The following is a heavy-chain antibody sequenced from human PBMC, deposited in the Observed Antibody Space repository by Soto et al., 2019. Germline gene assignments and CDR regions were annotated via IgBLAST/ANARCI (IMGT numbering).Heavy chain of an antibody. CDR1: GYSFSNYW. J-gene: IGHJ4*02. Sequence: DVQLVQSGAEVKKPGESLKISCKGSGYSFSNYWIGWVRQMPGKGLEWLGVIDPGDSDARYSPSIPGQVTTSADKSISTAYLQWSSLKASDTAMYYCARRLAGPVGYLDYWGQGTLVTVSS. V-gene: IGHV5-51*01. CDR3: ARRLAGPVGYLDY. D-gene: IGHD3-16*02. CDR2: IDPGDSDA.